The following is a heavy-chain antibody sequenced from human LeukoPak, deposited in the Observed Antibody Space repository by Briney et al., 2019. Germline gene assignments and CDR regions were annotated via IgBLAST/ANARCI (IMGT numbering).Heavy chain of an antibody. D-gene: IGHD6-19*01. V-gene: IGHV1-18*01. CDR1: GYTFTSYA. Sequence: GASVKVSCKASGYTFTSYAISWVRQAPGQGLDWMGWISLYNPKTNYAQKFQGRVTMTTDTSTSTAYMELRSLRSDDTAVYYCARLGVAGDPSSAEYFQHWGQGTLLTASS. J-gene: IGHJ1*01. CDR3: ARLGVAGDPSSAEYFQH. CDR2: ISLYNPKT.